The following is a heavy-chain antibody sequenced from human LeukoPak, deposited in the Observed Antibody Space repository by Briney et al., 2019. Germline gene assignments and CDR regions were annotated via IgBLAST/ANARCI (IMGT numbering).Heavy chain of an antibody. CDR1: GFTFSSYW. CDR3: ARENDTAVAGAFLDY. D-gene: IGHD6-19*01. CDR2: INSDGSST. J-gene: IGHJ4*02. Sequence: GGSLRLSCAASGFTFSSYWMHWVRQAPGKGLVWASRINSDGSSTSYADSVKGRFTISRDNAKNTLYLQVNSLRAEDTAVYYCARENDTAVAGAFLDYWGQGTLVTVSS. V-gene: IGHV3-74*01.